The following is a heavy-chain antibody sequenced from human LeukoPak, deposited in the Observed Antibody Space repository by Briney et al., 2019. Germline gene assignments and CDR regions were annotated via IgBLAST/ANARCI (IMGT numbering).Heavy chain of an antibody. CDR2: ISSSSSYI. Sequence: PGGSLRLSCAASGFTFSSYSMNWVRQAPGKGLEWVSSISSSSSYIYYANSVKGRLTISRDNAKNSLYLQMNSLRAEDTAVYYCGREGDIVVVVAAFWGMAVGGQGTTVTVSS. V-gene: IGHV3-21*01. J-gene: IGHJ6*02. CDR3: GREGDIVVVVAAFWGMAV. D-gene: IGHD2-15*01. CDR1: GFTFSSYS.